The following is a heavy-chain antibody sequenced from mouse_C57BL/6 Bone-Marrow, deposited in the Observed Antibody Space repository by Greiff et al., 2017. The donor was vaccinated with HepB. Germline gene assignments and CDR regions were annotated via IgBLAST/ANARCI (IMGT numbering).Heavy chain of an antibody. CDR3: ARGHYGSFFDY. D-gene: IGHD1-1*01. V-gene: IGHV5-15*01. Sequence: VQLKESGGGLVQPGGSLKLSCAASGFTFSDYGMAWVRQAPRKGPEWVAFISNLAYSIYYADTVTGRFTISRENAKNTLYLEMSSLRSEDTAMYYCARGHYGSFFDYWGQGTTLTVSS. J-gene: IGHJ2*01. CDR2: ISNLAYSI. CDR1: GFTFSDYG.